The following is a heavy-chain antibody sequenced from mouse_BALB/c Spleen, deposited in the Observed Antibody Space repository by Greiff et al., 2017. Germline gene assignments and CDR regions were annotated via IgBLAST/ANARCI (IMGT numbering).Heavy chain of an antibody. V-gene: IGHV2-6-5*01. CDR3: AKHIYYDYDRGGFAY. CDR1: GFSLTDYG. D-gene: IGHD2-4*01. Sequence: QVQPQQSGPGLVAPSQSLSITCTVSGFSLTDYGVSWIRQPPGKGLEWLGVIWGGGSTYYNSALKSRLSISKDNSKSQVFLKMNSLQTDDTAMYYCAKHIYYDYDRGGFAYWGQGTLVTVSA. J-gene: IGHJ3*01. CDR2: IWGGGST.